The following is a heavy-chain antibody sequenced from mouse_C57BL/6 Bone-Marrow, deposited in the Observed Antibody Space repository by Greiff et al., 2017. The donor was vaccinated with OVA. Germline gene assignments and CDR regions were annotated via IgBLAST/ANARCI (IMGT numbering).Heavy chain of an antibody. J-gene: IGHJ1*03. Sequence: VKLMESGAELVKPGASVKISCKASGYAFSSYWMNWVKQRPGKGLEWIGQIYPGDGDTNYNGKFKGKATLTADKSSSTAYMQLSSLTSEDSAVYFCARYGSWYFDVWGTGTTVTVSS. D-gene: IGHD2-1*01. V-gene: IGHV1-80*01. CDR3: ARYGSWYFDV. CDR1: GYAFSSYW. CDR2: IYPGDGDT.